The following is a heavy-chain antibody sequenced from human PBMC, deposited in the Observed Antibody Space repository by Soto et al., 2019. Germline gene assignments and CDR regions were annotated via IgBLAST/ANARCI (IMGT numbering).Heavy chain of an antibody. CDR1: GFTFTSSA. Sequence: QMQLVQSGPEVKKPGTSVKVSCKASGFTFTSSAMQWVRQARGQRLEWIGWIVVGSGNTNYAQKFQERVTITRDMSTSTAYMELSSLRSEDTAVYYCAADGLGYGGYEMYYYYGMDVWGQGTTVTVSS. CDR3: AADGLGYGGYEMYYYYGMDV. V-gene: IGHV1-58*02. J-gene: IGHJ6*02. CDR2: IVVGSGNT. D-gene: IGHD5-12*01.